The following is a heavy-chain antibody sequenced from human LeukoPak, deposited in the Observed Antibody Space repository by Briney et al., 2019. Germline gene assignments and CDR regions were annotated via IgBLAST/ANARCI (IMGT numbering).Heavy chain of an antibody. J-gene: IGHJ6*02. Sequence: ASVKVSCKASGGTFSSYAISWVRQAPGQGLEWMGIINPSGGSTSYAQKFQGRVTMTRDTSTSTVYMELSSLRSEDTAVYYCARDLSYYDSSGYYYGMDVWGQGTTVTVSS. CDR1: GGTFSSYA. CDR2: INPSGGST. D-gene: IGHD3-22*01. CDR3: ARDLSYYDSSGYYYGMDV. V-gene: IGHV1-46*01.